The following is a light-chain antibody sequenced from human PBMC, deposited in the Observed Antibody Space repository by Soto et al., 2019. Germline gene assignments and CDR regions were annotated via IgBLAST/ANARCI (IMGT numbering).Light chain of an antibody. V-gene: IGKV4-1*01. CDR2: WAS. CDR1: QGVLYSSNNKNY. J-gene: IGKJ1*01. Sequence: DILMTQSPDSLAGSLGERAPINCKSSQGVLYSSNNKNYLAWYQQKPGQPPKLLIYWASTRESGVPDRFSGSGSGTDFTLTISSLQAEDVAVYYCQQYYSTPWTFGQGTKVDIK. CDR3: QQYYSTPWT.